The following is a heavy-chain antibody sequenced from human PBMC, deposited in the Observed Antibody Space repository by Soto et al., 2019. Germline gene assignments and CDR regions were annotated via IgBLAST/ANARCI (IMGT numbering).Heavy chain of an antibody. CDR2: ISVSDAFI. CDR1: GFNVGAFA. J-gene: IGHJ4*02. Sequence: QTGGSLRLSCAASGFNVGAFAVNWVRQAPGKGLEWVSGISVSDAFIYYADPVRGRFSISRDASENILYLQMNSLRVDDTALYYCTRETVAGITGLDYWGPGTLVTVSS. CDR3: TRETVAGITGLDY. D-gene: IGHD1-20*01. V-gene: IGHV3-23*01.